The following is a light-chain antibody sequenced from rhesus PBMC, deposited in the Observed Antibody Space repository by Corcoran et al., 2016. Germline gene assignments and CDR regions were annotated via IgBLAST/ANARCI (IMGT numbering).Light chain of an antibody. V-gene: IGKV1-22*01. CDR3: QPYSSSPLT. J-gene: IGKJ1*01. CDR2: KAS. CDR1: QSISSW. Sequence: DIQMTQSPSSLSASVGDTVTITCRASQSISSWLAWYQQKPGKAPKLLINKASTLQSGVPSRFSGSGSGTDFTLTISSLQSEDFATYYCQPYSSSPLTFGQGTKVEIK.